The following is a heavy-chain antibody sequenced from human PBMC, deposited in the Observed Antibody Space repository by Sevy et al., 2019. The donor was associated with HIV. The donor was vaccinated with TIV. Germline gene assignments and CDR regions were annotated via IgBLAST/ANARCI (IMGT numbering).Heavy chain of an antibody. Sequence: GGSLRLSCAASGFSFSTHAMHWVRQAPGKGLEWVAVISFDGSDKYYTDSVKGRFTISRHDSKNTLLLQVSSLRAEDTAVYYCARDAGYSTVWYPGYRGQGTLVTVSS. D-gene: IGHD6-19*01. CDR2: ISFDGSDK. J-gene: IGHJ4*02. CDR3: ARDAGYSTVWYPGY. V-gene: IGHV3-30*03. CDR1: GFSFSTHA.